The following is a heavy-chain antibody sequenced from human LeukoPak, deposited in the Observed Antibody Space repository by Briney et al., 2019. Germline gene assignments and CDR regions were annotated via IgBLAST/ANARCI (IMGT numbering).Heavy chain of an antibody. V-gene: IGHV5-51*01. D-gene: IGHD1-26*01. Sequence: PGESLKISCKGSGYSFTNYWIGLVRPMPGKGLEWMGIIYPGDSDTRYIPSFQGQVTISADKSNNTAYLQWSSLKASDTAMYYCARRVDSYWFFDHWGQGTLVTVSS. CDR3: ARRVDSYWFFDH. J-gene: IGHJ4*02. CDR1: GYSFTNYW. CDR2: IYPGDSDT.